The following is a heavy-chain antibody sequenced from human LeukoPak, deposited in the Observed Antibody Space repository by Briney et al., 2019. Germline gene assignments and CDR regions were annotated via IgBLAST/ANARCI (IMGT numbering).Heavy chain of an antibody. CDR2: VWDDGSSQ. CDR1: GFTFSSYG. D-gene: IGHD6-19*01. Sequence: GGSLRLSCAASGFTFSSYGMHWVRQAPGKGLEWVAVVWDDGSSQNYADSVKGRFTISRDNSKDMLYLQMNSLRAEDTAVYYCAKDQWNPDYWGQGTLVSVSS. J-gene: IGHJ4*02. CDR3: AKDQWNPDY. V-gene: IGHV3-33*06.